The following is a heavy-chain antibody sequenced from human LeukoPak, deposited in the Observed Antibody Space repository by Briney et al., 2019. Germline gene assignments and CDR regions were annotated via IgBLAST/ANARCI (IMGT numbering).Heavy chain of an antibody. CDR2: IIPILGIA. D-gene: IGHD2-15*01. CDR3: ARDSDSVAAADY. V-gene: IGHV1-69*04. CDR1: GGTFSSYA. Sequence: SVKVSCKASGGTFSSYAISWVRQAPGQGLEWMGRIIPILGIANYAQKFQGRVTITADKSTSTAYMELSSLRSEDTAVYYCARDSDSVAAADYWGQGTLVTVSS. J-gene: IGHJ4*02.